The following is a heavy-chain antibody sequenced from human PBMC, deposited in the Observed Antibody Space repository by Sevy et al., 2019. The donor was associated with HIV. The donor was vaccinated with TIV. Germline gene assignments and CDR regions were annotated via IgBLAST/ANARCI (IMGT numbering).Heavy chain of an antibody. CDR2: INPSGGST. CDR1: GFTFISYA. V-gene: IGHV3-23*01. Sequence: GGSLRLSCAASGFTFISYAMSWVRQAPGKGLEWVSSINPSGGSTYYADSVKGRFNISRDNSKNTVDLQMNSLRAEDTAVYYCAKEAAMGYVWGQGTTVTVSS. J-gene: IGHJ6*02. CDR3: AKEAAMGYV. D-gene: IGHD2-2*01.